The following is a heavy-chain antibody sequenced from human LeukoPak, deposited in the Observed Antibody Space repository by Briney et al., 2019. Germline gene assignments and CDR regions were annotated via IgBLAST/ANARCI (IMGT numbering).Heavy chain of an antibody. CDR2: IYPGDSDT. D-gene: IGHD2-15*01. V-gene: IGHV5-51*01. Sequence: GESLKISCKGSGYSFTSYWIGWVRQMPGKGLEWMGIIYPGDSDTRNSPSFQGQVTISADKSISTAYLQWSGLKASDTAMYFCARVVSATVSYSYYYMDVWGKGTTVTVSS. CDR1: GYSFTSYW. CDR3: ARVVSATVSYSYYYMDV. J-gene: IGHJ6*03.